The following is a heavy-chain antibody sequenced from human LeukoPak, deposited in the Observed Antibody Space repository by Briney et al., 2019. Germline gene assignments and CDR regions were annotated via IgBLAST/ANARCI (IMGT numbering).Heavy chain of an antibody. Sequence: PSETLSLTCTVSGGSMSSGTYYWGWIRQPPGKGMQWIGSMYYSGSTHYNPSLKSRVTIAVDMPKNQFSLKLSSVTATDTAVYYCARHGGYSSPYLHWGQGTLVTVSS. V-gene: IGHV4-39*01. D-gene: IGHD6-13*01. J-gene: IGHJ1*01. CDR2: MYYSGST. CDR3: ARHGGYSSPYLH. CDR1: GGSMSSGTYY.